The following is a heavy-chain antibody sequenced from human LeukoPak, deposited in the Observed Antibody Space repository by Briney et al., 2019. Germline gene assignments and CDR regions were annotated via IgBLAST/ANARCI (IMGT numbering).Heavy chain of an antibody. D-gene: IGHD6-19*01. V-gene: IGHV4-59*08. J-gene: IGHJ4*02. CDR2: IYYSGST. CDR3: ASHIAVAGTFDY. Sequence: SETLSLTCTVSGGSIGSYYWSWIRQPPGKGLEWIGYIYYSGSTNYNPSLKSRVTISVDTSKNQFSLKLSSVTAADTAVYYCASHIAVAGTFDYWGQGTPVTVSS. CDR1: GGSIGSYY.